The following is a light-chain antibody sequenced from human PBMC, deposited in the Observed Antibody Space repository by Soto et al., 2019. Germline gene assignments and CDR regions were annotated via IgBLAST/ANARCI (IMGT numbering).Light chain of an antibody. CDR1: TGAVTSDYY. CDR2: RTS. Sequence: QTVVTQVPSLTVSPGGTVTLTCALTTGAVTSDYYPNWFQRRPGQALRTLIYRTSNKHSWTPARFSGTLLGGKAALTLSGVQPEDEADYYCVLRYGGAWVFGGGTKLTVL. CDR3: VLRYGGAWV. V-gene: IGLV7-43*01. J-gene: IGLJ3*02.